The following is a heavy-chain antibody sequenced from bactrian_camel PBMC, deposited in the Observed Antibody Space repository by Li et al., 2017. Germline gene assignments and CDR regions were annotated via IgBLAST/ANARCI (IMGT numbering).Heavy chain of an antibody. CDR3: GAGPMIGGHDCYIVSWSKPGANY. CDR2: IYTSTYTRFT. Sequence: QLVESGGGSVQAGGSLRLSCAVSGYIDSRNCIGWFRQAPGKEREGVAFIYTSTYTRFTTYADSVKGRFTISQDNVKKTLYLKMNSLKIEDTGEYYCGAGPMIGGHDCYIVSWSKPGANYWGQGTQVTVS. J-gene: IGHJ4*01. D-gene: IGHD5*01. V-gene: IGHV3S42*01. CDR1: GYIDSRNC.